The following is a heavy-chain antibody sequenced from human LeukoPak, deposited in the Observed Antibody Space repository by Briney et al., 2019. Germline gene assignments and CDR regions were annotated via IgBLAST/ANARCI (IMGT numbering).Heavy chain of an antibody. CDR1: GGTFSSYA. J-gene: IGHJ4*02. Sequence: ASVKVSCKASGGTFSSYAISWVRQAPGQGLEWMGGIIPIFGTANYAQKFQGRVTITADESTSTAYMELSSLRSEDTAVYYCARQGEMATIFGYWGQGTLVTVSS. D-gene: IGHD5-24*01. CDR2: IIPIFGTA. CDR3: ARQGEMATIFGY. V-gene: IGHV1-69*13.